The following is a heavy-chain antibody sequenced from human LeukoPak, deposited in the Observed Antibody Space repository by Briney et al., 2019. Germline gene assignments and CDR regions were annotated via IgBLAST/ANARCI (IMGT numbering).Heavy chain of an antibody. Sequence: SETLSLTCAVYGGSFRGYYWSWIRQPPGKGLEWIGEINHSGSTNYNPSLKSRVTISVDTSKNQFSLKLSSVTAADTAVYYCARGFRDATVTTFGYYYYGMDVWGQGTTVTVSS. CDR3: ARGFRDATVTTFGYYYYGMDV. D-gene: IGHD4-17*01. V-gene: IGHV4-34*01. CDR2: INHSGST. J-gene: IGHJ6*02. CDR1: GGSFRGYY.